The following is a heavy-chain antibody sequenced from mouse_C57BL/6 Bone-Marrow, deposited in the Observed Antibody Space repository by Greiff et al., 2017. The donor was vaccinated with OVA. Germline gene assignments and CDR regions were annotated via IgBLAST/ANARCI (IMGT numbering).Heavy chain of an antibody. J-gene: IGHJ2*01. D-gene: IGHD6-1*01. V-gene: IGHV1-69*01. CDR2: IDPSDSYT. Sequence: QVQLKQPGAELVMPGASVKLSCKASGYTFTSYWMHWVKQRPGQGLEWIGEIDPSDSYTNYNQKFKGKSTLTVDKSSSTAYMQLSSLTSEDSAVDYCAREPLGFDYWGQGTTLTVSS. CDR3: AREPLGFDY. CDR1: GYTFTSYW.